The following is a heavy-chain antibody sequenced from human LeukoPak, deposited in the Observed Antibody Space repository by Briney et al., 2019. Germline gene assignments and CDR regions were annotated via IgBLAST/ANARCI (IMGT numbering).Heavy chain of an antibody. V-gene: IGHV3-21*01. D-gene: IGHD6-13*01. J-gene: IGHJ6*02. CDR2: ISSSSSYI. CDR1: GFTFSSYS. CDR3: ARDLWNPAAAGLGYYYYYYYGMDV. Sequence: NSGGSLRLSCAASGFTFSSYSMNWVRQAPGKRLEWVSSISSSSSYIYYADSVKGRFTISRDNAKNSLYLQMNSLRAEDTAVYYCARDLWNPAAAGLGYYYYYYYGMDVWGQGTTVTVSS.